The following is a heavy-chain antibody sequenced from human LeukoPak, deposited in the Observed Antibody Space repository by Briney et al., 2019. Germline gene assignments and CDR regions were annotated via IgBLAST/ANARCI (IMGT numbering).Heavy chain of an antibody. Sequence: GGSLRLSCAASGFTFSSCAMSWVRQAPGKGLEWVSTINGSGGSTYYADSVKGRFTISRDNSKSTLYLQMNSLRAEDTAVYYCARRGESTNYGDYRFDSWGQGTLVTVSS. CDR2: INGSGGST. CDR1: GFTFSSCA. D-gene: IGHD4-17*01. CDR3: ARRGESTNYGDYRFDS. J-gene: IGHJ4*02. V-gene: IGHV3-23*01.